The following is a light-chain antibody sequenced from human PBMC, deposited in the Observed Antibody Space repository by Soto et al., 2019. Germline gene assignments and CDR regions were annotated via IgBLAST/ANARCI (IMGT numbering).Light chain of an antibody. Sequence: DIPMTQSPSSLSASVGDRVTITCRASQGISNSLAWYQQKPGNVPKLLIYAASTLQSGVPSRFSGSGSGTDFTLTIGSLQPEDVATYYCQKYNSAPWTFGQGTKVEIK. CDR1: QGISNS. CDR3: QKYNSAPWT. V-gene: IGKV1-27*01. J-gene: IGKJ1*01. CDR2: AAS.